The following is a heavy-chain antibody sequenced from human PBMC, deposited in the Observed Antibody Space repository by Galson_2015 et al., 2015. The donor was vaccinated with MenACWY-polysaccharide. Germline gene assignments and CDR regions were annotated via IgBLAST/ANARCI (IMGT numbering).Heavy chain of an antibody. CDR1: GLTFSNNW. J-gene: IGHJ6*02. V-gene: IGHV3-74*01. Sequence: SLRLSCAASGLTFSNNWIHWVRQAPGEGLVWVSRINRDASSTAYADSVKGRFTISRDNAKNTLYLQMNSLRVEDTAVYYCVGPRGGGGTGAYGMDAWGQGTPVTVSS. CDR2: INRDASST. D-gene: IGHD3-16*01. CDR3: VGPRGGGGTGAYGMDA.